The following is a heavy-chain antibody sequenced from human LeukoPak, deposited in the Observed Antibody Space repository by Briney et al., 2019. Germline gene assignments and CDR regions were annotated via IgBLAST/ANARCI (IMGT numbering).Heavy chain of an antibody. CDR2: IWYDGSNK. D-gene: IGHD3-22*01. J-gene: IGHJ4*02. CDR1: GFTFSSYG. Sequence: GGSLRLSCAASGFTFSSYGMHWVRQAPGKGLEWVAVIWYDGSNKYYADSVKGRFTISRDNSKNTLYLQMISLRAEDMAVYYCAKDLYYYDSSGYFDYWGQGTLVTVSS. V-gene: IGHV3-33*06. CDR3: AKDLYYYDSSGYFDY.